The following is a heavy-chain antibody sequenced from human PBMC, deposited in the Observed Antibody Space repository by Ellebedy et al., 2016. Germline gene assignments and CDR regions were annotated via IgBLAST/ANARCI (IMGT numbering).Heavy chain of an antibody. CDR2: IYYSGST. CDR1: GGSISSYY. CDR3: ARKDDTNSWYGAYFDY. Sequence: SETLSFTCTVSGGSISSYYWSWIRQPPGKGLEWIGYIYYSGSTNYNPSLKSRVTISVDTSKNQFSLKLTSVTAADTAVYYCARKDDTNSWYGAYFDYWGQGTLVTVSS. J-gene: IGHJ4*02. V-gene: IGHV4-59*01. D-gene: IGHD6-13*01.